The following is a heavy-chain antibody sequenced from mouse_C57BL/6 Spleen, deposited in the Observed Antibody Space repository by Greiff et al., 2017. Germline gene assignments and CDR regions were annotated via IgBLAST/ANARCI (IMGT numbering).Heavy chain of an antibody. J-gene: IGHJ2*01. D-gene: IGHD4-1*01. CDR1: GFTFSSYA. V-gene: IGHV5-9-1*02. CDR2: ISSGGDYS. CDR3: TRDEVNWDYFDY. Sequence: EVNVVESGEGLVKPGGSLKLSCAASGFTFSSYAMSWVRQTPEKRLEWVAYISSGGDYSYYADTVKGRFTISRDNARNTLYLQMSSLKSEDTAMYYCTRDEVNWDYFDYWGQGTTLTVSS.